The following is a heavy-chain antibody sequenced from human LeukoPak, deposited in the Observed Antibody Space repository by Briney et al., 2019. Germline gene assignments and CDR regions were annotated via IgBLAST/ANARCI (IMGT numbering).Heavy chain of an antibody. CDR1: GGSISSYY. D-gene: IGHD2-2*01. Sequence: SETLSLTCTVSGGSISSYYWSWIRQPPGKGLEWIGYIYYSGSTNYNPSLKSRVTISVDTSKNQFSLKLSSVTAADTAVYYCARPDCSSPSCYGAFDIWGQGTMVIVSS. J-gene: IGHJ3*02. CDR3: ARPDCSSPSCYGAFDI. CDR2: IYYSGST. V-gene: IGHV4-59*01.